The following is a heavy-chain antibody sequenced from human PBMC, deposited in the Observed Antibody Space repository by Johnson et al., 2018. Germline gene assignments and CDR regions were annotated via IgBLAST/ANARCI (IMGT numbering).Heavy chain of an antibody. CDR1: GFPFDDYG. J-gene: IGHJ6*02. Sequence: VQLVQSGGGVVRPGGSLRLSCAASGFPFDDYGMSWVRQAPGKGLEWVPGINWNGGSTAYADSVKGRSTISRDNAKKSLYLQMDSLRAEDTALYQCAGDLTITFAPYGMDGWGQGTTVTVSS. CDR3: AGDLTITFAPYGMDG. CDR2: INWNGGST. V-gene: IGHV3-20*01. D-gene: IGHD5-24*01.